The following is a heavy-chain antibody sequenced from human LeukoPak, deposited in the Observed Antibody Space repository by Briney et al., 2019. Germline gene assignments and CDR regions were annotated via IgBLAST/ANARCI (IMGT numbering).Heavy chain of an antibody. D-gene: IGHD3-3*01. CDR3: ARDLRDFWSGYYTGERWFDP. Sequence: SETLSLTCTVSGYSISSGYYWGWIRQPPGKGLEWIGSIYYSGSTYYNPSLKSRVTISVDTSKNQFSLKLSSVTAADTAVYYCARDLRDFWSGYYTGERWFDPWGQGTLVAVSS. V-gene: IGHV4-38-2*02. J-gene: IGHJ5*02. CDR2: IYYSGST. CDR1: GYSISSGYY.